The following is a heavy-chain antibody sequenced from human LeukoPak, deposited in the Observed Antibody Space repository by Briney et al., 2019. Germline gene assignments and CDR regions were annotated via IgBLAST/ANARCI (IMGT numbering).Heavy chain of an antibody. CDR3: ARPAAGYYLGDY. CDR1: GFTFSSYE. Sequence: GSLRLSCAASGFTFSSYEMNWVRQAPGKGLEWVSYISSSGSTIYYADSVKGRFTISRDNAKNSLYLQMNSLRAEDTAVYYCARPAAGYYLGDYWSQGTLVTVSS. D-gene: IGHD3-22*01. CDR2: ISSSGSTI. V-gene: IGHV3-48*03. J-gene: IGHJ4*02.